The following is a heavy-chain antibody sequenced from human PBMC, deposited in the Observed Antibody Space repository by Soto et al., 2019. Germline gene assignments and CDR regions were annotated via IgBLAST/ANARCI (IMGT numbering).Heavy chain of an antibody. V-gene: IGHV1-18*01. D-gene: IGHD1-1*01. J-gene: IGHJ4*02. CDR3: ARGRYGDY. Sequence: QVHLVQSGAEVKKPGASVKVSCQASGYAFTTYGITWVRQAPGQGLELMGWISAHNGNTNYAQKLQGRVTVTRDTSTSTAYMELRSLRSDDTAVYYCARGRYGDYWGQGALVTVYS. CDR2: ISAHNGNT. CDR1: GYAFTTYG.